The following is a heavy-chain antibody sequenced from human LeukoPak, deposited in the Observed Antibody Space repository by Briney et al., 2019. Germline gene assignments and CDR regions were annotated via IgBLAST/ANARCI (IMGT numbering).Heavy chain of an antibody. D-gene: IGHD1-1*01. CDR1: GFTFRSYG. CDR2: IRYDGTNK. J-gene: IGHJ3*02. V-gene: IGHV3-30*02. CDR3: ARGGSYLSAFDI. Sequence: PGGSLRLSCAASGFTFRSYGMHWVRQAPGKGLEWVAIIRYDGTNKYYADSVKGRFTISRDNSKNTLYLQMNSLRAEDTAVYYCARGGSYLSAFDIWGQGTMVTVSS.